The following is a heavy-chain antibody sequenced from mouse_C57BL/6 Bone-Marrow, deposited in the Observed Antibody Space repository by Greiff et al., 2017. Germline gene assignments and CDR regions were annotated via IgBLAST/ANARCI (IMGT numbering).Heavy chain of an antibody. Sequence: QVQLQQSGAELVRPGASVKLSCKASGYTFTDYYINWVKQRPGQGLAWIARIYPGSGNTYYNEKFKGKATLTAEKSSSTAYMQLSSLTSEDSAVYFCARSYGNGYFDYWGKGTTLTVSA. D-gene: IGHD2-1*01. J-gene: IGHJ2*01. CDR1: GYTFTDYY. CDR3: ARSYGNGYFDY. V-gene: IGHV1-76*01. CDR2: IYPGSGNT.